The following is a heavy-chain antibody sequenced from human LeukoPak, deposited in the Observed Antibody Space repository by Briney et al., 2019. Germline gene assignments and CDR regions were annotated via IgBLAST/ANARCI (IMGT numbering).Heavy chain of an antibody. Sequence: GGSLRLSCAASGFTFSSYWMSWVRQAPGKGLEWVANIKQDGSEKYYVDSVKGRFTISRDNAKNSLYLQMNSLRAEDTAVYYCARGQYGSGSFEFSDRYSYYYYMDVWGEGTTVTVSS. CDR3: ARGQYGSGSFEFSDRYSYYYYMDV. CDR1: GFTFSSYW. J-gene: IGHJ6*03. V-gene: IGHV3-7*01. D-gene: IGHD3-10*01. CDR2: IKQDGSEK.